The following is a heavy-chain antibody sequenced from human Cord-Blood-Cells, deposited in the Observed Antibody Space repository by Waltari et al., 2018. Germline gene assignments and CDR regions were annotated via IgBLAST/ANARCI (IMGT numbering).Heavy chain of an antibody. CDR1: GFPFRSYA. Sequence: QVRLVESGGGVVQPGRSLSLSCAASGFPFRSYAMHWVRQAPGKGLEWVAVISYDGSNKYYADSVKGRFTISRDNSKNTLYLQMNSLRAEDTAVYYCARDFSTLDYWGQGTLVTVSS. D-gene: IGHD6-13*01. CDR2: ISYDGSNK. CDR3: ARDFSTLDY. V-gene: IGHV3-30-3*01. J-gene: IGHJ4*02.